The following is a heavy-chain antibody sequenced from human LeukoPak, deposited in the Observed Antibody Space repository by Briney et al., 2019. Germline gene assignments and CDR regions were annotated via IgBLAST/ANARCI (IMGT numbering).Heavy chain of an antibody. CDR3: ARAHRSYDSSGYLYYYYYYMDV. V-gene: IGHV4-4*07. CDR1: GGSISSYY. CDR2: IYTSGST. Sequence: PSETLSLTCTVSGGSISSYYWSWIRQPAGKGLEWIGRIYTSGSTNYNPSLKSRVTMSVDTSKNQFSLKLSSVTAADTAVYYCARAHRSYDSSGYLYYYYYYMDVWGKGTTVTISS. J-gene: IGHJ6*03. D-gene: IGHD3-22*01.